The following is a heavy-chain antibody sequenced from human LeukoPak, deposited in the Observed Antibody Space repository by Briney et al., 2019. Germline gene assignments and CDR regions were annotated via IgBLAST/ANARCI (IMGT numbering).Heavy chain of an antibody. Sequence: ASVKVSCKASGYTFTSYAMHWVRQAPGQRLEWMGWINAGNGNTKYSQKFQGRVTITRDTSASTAYMELSSLRSEDTAVYYCARDLGPEYYYYYGMDVWGQGTTVTVSS. D-gene: IGHD2/OR15-2a*01. CDR3: ARDLGPEYYYYYGMDV. CDR2: INAGNGNT. V-gene: IGHV1-3*01. J-gene: IGHJ6*02. CDR1: GYTFTSYA.